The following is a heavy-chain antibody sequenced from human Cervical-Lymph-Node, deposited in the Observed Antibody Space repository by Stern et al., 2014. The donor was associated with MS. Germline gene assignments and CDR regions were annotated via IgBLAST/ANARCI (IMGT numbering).Heavy chain of an antibody. CDR1: GISVSSNY. J-gene: IGHJ6*02. Sequence: EVQLVESGGGLVQPGGSLRLSCATSGISVSSNYMTWVRQASGKGLQWVSLIYSDGNIYHAESVKGRFTISRDISKNTLYLQMNSVRVEDAAVYYCSTGWNTTYYYGLDVWGHGTTVTVSS. V-gene: IGHV3-66*02. CDR2: IYSDGNI. CDR3: STGWNTTYYYGLDV. D-gene: IGHD1/OR15-1a*01.